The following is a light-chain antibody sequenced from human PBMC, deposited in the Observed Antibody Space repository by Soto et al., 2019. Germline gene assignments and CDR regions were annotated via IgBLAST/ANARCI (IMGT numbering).Light chain of an antibody. CDR2: EVS. Sequence: QSVLTQPASVSGSPGQSITISCTVTSSDVGGYNYVSWYQQHPGKAPKLMIYEVSNRPSGVSNRFSGSKSGNTASLTISGLQAEDEADYYCGSYTSSSTLVFGTGTKVTVL. CDR3: GSYTSSSTLV. J-gene: IGLJ1*01. CDR1: SSDVGGYNY. V-gene: IGLV2-14*01.